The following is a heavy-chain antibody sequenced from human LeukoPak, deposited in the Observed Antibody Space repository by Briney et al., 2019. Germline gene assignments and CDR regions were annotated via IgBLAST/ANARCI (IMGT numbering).Heavy chain of an antibody. CDR3: ARISIGVYGDYYYGMDV. D-gene: IGHD4-17*01. Sequence: SVKVSCKASGGTFSSYAISWVRQAPEQGLEWMGGIIPIFGTANYAQKFQGRVTITADKSTSTAYMELSSLRSEDTAVYYCARISIGVYGDYYYGMDVWGKGTTVTVSS. CDR1: GGTFSSYA. V-gene: IGHV1-69*06. CDR2: IIPIFGTA. J-gene: IGHJ6*04.